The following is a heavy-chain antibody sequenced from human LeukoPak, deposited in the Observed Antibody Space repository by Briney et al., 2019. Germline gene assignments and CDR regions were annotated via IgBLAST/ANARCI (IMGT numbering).Heavy chain of an antibody. Sequence: PAGGSLRLSCAASQFTFSSYWMSWVRQARGKGLEWVANIKEDGSKTYYVDSVKGRFTISRDNAKNSLYLQMNSLRAEDTALYYCARYVTALDYRGQGTLVTVSS. D-gene: IGHD2-21*02. V-gene: IGHV3-7*03. CDR1: QFTFSSYW. CDR3: ARYVTALDY. J-gene: IGHJ4*02. CDR2: IKEDGSKT.